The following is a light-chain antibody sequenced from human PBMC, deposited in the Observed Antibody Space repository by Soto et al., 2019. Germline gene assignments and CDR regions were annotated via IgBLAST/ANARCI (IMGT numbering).Light chain of an antibody. CDR2: DAS. V-gene: IGKV3-11*01. J-gene: IGKJ5*01. CDR3: QQRSAGVT. Sequence: IVLTQSSGTLSLSPGERATLSCRASQSVSSYLAWYQQKPGQAPRLLIYDASNRATATPPRFSGSGSGTDFTLTISSLEPEDFAVYYCQQRSAGVTFGQGTRL. CDR1: QSVSSY.